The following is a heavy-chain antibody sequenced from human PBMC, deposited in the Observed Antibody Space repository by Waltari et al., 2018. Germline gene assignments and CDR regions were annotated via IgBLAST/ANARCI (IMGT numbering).Heavy chain of an antibody. CDR1: GGTFSSYA. V-gene: IGHV1-69*13. J-gene: IGHJ6*02. CDR3: ARGSDFWSGSDLDYYYGMDV. CDR2: IIPIFGTA. D-gene: IGHD3-3*01. Sequence: QVQLVQSGAEVKKPGSSVKVSCKASGGTFSSYANSWVRPAPGQGLGWMGGIIPIFGTANYAQKFQGRVTITADESTSTAYMELSSLRSEDTAVYYCARGSDFWSGSDLDYYYGMDVWGQGTTVTVSS.